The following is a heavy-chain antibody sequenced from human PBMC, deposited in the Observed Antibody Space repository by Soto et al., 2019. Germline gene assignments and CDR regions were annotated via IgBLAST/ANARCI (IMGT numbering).Heavy chain of an antibody. D-gene: IGHD3-22*01. CDR2: ISYDGSNK. CDR3: AKDRAITMIVVVTNEIDY. V-gene: IGHV3-30*18. J-gene: IGHJ4*02. CDR1: GFTFSSYG. Sequence: GGSLRLSCAASGFTFSSYGMHWVRQAPGKGLEWVAVISYDGSNKYYADSVKGRFTISRDNSKNTLYLQMNSLRAEDTAVYYCAKDRAITMIVVVTNEIDYWGQGTLVTVSS.